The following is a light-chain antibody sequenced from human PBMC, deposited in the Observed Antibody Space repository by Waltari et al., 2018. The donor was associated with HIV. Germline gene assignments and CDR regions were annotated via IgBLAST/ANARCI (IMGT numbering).Light chain of an antibody. V-gene: IGKV3D-20*01. CDR2: DAS. J-gene: IGKJ1*01. CDR1: QTINSNF. CDR3: QQYSSSPWT. Sequence: VLTQSPVSLCLSPGERATLSCGASQTINSNFLAWYQQRLGLPPSLLLYDASKRASGVPDRFSGAGSGTDFTLTINRLDPEDSAVYFCQQYSSSPWTFGQGTKV.